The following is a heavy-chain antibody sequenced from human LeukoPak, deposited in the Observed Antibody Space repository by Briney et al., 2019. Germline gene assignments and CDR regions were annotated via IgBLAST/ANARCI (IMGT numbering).Heavy chain of an antibody. D-gene: IGHD3-10*01. CDR3: ARAFGDYYYYYMDV. CDR2: IYTSGST. V-gene: IGHV4-4*09. Sequence: SASLSLACTVSGGSVSKFDWSWIRQPPGRGLEWIGYIYTSGSTNYNPSLKSRVTMSVDTSKNQFSLKLSSVTATDTAIYYCARAFGDYYYYYMDVCGKGTTVTVSS. J-gene: IGHJ6*03. CDR1: GGSVSKFD.